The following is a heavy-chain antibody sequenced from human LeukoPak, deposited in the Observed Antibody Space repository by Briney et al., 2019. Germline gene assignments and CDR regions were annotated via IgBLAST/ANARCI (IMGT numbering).Heavy chain of an antibody. CDR2: ISGNGDRT. D-gene: IGHD3-9*01. V-gene: IGHV3-23*01. CDR1: GFTFSNYV. J-gene: IGHJ4*02. CDR3: AKVWDVLRYFDWLLYLDY. Sequence: GGSLRLSCTASGFTFSNYVMSWVRQAPGKGLEWVSLISGNGDRTYYADSVKGRFTISRDNSKNTLYLQMNSLRAEDTAVYYCAKVWDVLRYFDWLLYLDYWGQGTLVTVSS.